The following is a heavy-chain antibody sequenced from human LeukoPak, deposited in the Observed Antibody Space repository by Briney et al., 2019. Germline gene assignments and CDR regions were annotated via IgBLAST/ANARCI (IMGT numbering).Heavy chain of an antibody. D-gene: IGHD2-15*01. CDR1: GFTFSSYS. V-gene: IGHV3-21*01. CDR2: ISSSSSYI. CDR3: ARAGYCSGGSCYRDFDY. Sequence: PGGSLRLSCAASGFTFSSYSMNWVRQAPGKGPEWVSSISSSSSYIYYADSVKGRFTISRDNAKNSLYLQMNSLRAEDTAVYYCARAGYCSGGSCYRDFDYWGQGTLVTVSS. J-gene: IGHJ4*02.